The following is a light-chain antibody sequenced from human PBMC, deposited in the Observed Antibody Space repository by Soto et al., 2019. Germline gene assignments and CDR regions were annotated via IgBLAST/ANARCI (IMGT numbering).Light chain of an antibody. Sequence: EIVLTQSPDTLSLSPGERATLSCRASQIVNKNDLAWYQHKHGQAPRLLIYAASSRPGGIPVMFSGSGSGTDFTFSINRLEPEDFAVYSSQQYYRSPYTFGQTTKLEI. V-gene: IGKV3-20*01. CDR1: QIVNKND. CDR2: AAS. J-gene: IGKJ2*01. CDR3: QQYYRSPYT.